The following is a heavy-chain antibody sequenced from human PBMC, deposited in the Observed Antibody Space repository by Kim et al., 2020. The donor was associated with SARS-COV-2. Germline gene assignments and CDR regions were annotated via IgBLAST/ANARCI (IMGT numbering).Heavy chain of an antibody. J-gene: IGHJ6*02. Sequence: GGSLRLSCAASGFTFSSYGMHWVRQAPGKGLEWVAVISYDGSNKYYADSVKGRFTISRDNSKNTLYLQMNSLRAEDTAVYYCAKGGYYYGSGSYLSYYYYGMDVWGQGTTVTVSS. CDR2: ISYDGSNK. D-gene: IGHD3-10*01. CDR1: GFTFSSYG. CDR3: AKGGYYYGSGSYLSYYYYGMDV. V-gene: IGHV3-30*18.